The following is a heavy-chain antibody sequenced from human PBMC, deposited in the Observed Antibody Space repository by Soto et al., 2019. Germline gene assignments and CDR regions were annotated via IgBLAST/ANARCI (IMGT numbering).Heavy chain of an antibody. J-gene: IGHJ4*02. D-gene: IGHD3-9*01. Sequence: QVQLVQSGAEVKKPGASVRVYCKPSGYTLTNYAIQWVRQAAGQRLEWLGWIDPGSGKATYAEKGQSRTTISRDNCASPFYVNQNILPSEDTAVYFWTRDLNGGNPFDYWGQGALVTVSS. V-gene: IGHV1-3*01. CDR1: GYTLTNYA. CDR3: TRDLNGGNPFDY. CDR2: IDPGSGKA.